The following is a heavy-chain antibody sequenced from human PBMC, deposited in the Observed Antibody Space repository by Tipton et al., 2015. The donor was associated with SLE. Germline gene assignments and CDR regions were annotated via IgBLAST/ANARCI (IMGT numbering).Heavy chain of an antibody. D-gene: IGHD1-1*01. J-gene: IGHJ5*02. CDR1: GGSISSGGYH. CDR3: ARDDRWNAPGWWFDP. V-gene: IGHV4-31*03. Sequence: LRLSCTISGGSISSGGYHWTWIRQYPGRGLEWIGYIFYSASTYYNPSLKSRVAISIDMSKNQFSLKLNSVTAADTATYYCARDDRWNAPGWWFDPWGQGTLVTVSS. CDR2: IFYSAST.